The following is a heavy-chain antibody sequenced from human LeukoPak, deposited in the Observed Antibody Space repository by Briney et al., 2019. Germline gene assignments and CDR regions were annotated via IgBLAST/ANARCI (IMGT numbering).Heavy chain of an antibody. CDR3: AKAPPIITLIGFGYYFDS. Sequence: GGSLRLSCAASGFTFSSFAMSWVRQAPGKGLDWVSTITDSGANTYYADSVKGRFTISRDNSGTTLFLQMNSLRVEDAALYYCAKAPPIITLIGFGYYFDSWGLGTLVTVSS. D-gene: IGHD3-22*01. J-gene: IGHJ4*02. CDR2: ITDSGANT. V-gene: IGHV3-23*01. CDR1: GFTFSSFA.